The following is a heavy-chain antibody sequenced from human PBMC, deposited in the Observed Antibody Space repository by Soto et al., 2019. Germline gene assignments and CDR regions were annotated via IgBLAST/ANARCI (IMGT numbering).Heavy chain of an antibody. CDR3: AKDPDENDVWSGYPSDY. CDR2: ISYDGSNK. CDR1: GFTFSSYG. V-gene: IGHV3-30*18. Sequence: QVQLVESGGGVVQPGRSLRLSCAASGFTFSSYGMHWVRQAPGKGLEWVAVISYDGSNKYYADSVKGRFTISRDNSKNTLYLQMNSLRAEDTAVYYCAKDPDENDVWSGYPSDYWGQGTLVAVSS. D-gene: IGHD3-3*01. J-gene: IGHJ4*02.